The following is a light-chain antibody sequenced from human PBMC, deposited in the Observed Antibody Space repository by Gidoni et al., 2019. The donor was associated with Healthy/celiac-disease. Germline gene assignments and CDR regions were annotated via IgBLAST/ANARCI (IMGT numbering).Light chain of an antibody. CDR2: DAS. Sequence: DIQMTQSPSSLSASVGDRVTITCQASQDISNYLNWYQQKPGKAPKLLIYDASNLETRVPSRFSGSGSGTDFTFTISSLQPEDIATYYCQQYDNLPLTFXGXTKVEIK. CDR1: QDISNY. J-gene: IGKJ4*01. V-gene: IGKV1-33*01. CDR3: QQYDNLPLT.